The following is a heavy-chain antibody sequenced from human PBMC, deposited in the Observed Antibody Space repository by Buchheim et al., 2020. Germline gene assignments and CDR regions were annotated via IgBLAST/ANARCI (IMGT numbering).Heavy chain of an antibody. V-gene: IGHV3-13*01. CDR2: IGTADDT. Sequence: EVQLVESGGGLVQPGGSLRLSCAASGFTFSSSDMHWVRQVTGKGLEWVSAIGTADDTYYADSVKGRFTISRENAKNSLYLHMNSLGAGDTAVYYCARELADTVTWGWPFDLWGRGTL. D-gene: IGHD4-17*01. CDR1: GFTFSSSD. CDR3: ARELADTVTWGWPFDL. J-gene: IGHJ2*01.